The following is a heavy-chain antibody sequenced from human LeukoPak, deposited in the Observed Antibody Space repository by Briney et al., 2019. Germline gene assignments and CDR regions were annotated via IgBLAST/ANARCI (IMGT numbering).Heavy chain of an antibody. CDR1: GGSMSNYY. CDR2: IYYSGST. J-gene: IGHJ3*02. V-gene: IGHV4-59*08. CDR3: AREYSSSSGRRAFDI. Sequence: KPSETLSLTCTVSGGSMSNYYWNWIRQPPGKGLEWIGYIYYSGSTNYNPSLKSRVTILVDTSKNQFSLRLSSVTAADTAVYYCAREYSSSSGRRAFDIWGQGTMVTVSS. D-gene: IGHD6-6*01.